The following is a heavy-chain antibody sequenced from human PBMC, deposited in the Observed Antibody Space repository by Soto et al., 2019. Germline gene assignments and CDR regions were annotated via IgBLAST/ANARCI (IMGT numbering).Heavy chain of an antibody. CDR1: GFPFTTYS. J-gene: IGHJ6*02. CDR2: ISTRSDT. CDR3: ATEEIRWPLAFGLVV. Sequence: PGGSLRLSCAASGFPFTTYSMNWVRQAPGKGLEWVSSISTRSDTYYADSVKGRFTISRDNANNSVSLQMSSLRAEDTAVYYCATEEIRWPLAFGLVVWGQGTTVTVSS. V-gene: IGHV3-21*01. D-gene: IGHD2-15*01.